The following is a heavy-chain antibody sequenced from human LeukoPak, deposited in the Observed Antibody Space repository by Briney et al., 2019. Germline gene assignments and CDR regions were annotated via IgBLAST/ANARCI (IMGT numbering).Heavy chain of an antibody. Sequence: GSLRLSCAASGFTFSSYSMNWIRQPPGKGLEWIGRIYYSGGTHYNPSLERRLTISVDTSKNRFSLKLSSVTAADTAVYYCARLGDRSGGTYFDSWGQGTLVTVSS. J-gene: IGHJ4*02. CDR1: GFTFSSYS. CDR3: ARLGDRSGGTYFDS. V-gene: IGHV4-39*01. D-gene: IGHD6-19*01. CDR2: IYYSGGT.